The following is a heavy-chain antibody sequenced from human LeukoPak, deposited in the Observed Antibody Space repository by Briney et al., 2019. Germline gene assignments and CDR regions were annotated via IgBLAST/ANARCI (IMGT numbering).Heavy chain of an antibody. V-gene: IGHV3-7*01. CDR3: ARSGSGYFDY. CDR1: GITLSVYW. J-gene: IGHJ4*02. CDR2: IKQDGSEK. Sequence: GGSLRLSCAASGITLSVYWMSWVRHAPGKGREWVANIKQDGSEKYYRDSVQGRFTISRDNAKNSLYLQMNSLRAEDTAVYYCARSGSGYFDYWGQGSLVTVSS.